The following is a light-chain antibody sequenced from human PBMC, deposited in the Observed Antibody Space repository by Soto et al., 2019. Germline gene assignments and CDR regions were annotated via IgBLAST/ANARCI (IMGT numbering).Light chain of an antibody. CDR1: SSDVGGYNY. CDR2: DVS. Sequence: HSALTQPASVSGSPGQSITISCTGTSSDVGGYNYVSWYQHHPGKAPQLMIYDVSNRPSGVSNRFSGSKSGNTASLTISGLQAEDEADYHCSSFTRISTYVFGTGTKLTVL. CDR3: SSFTRISTYV. J-gene: IGLJ1*01. V-gene: IGLV2-14*01.